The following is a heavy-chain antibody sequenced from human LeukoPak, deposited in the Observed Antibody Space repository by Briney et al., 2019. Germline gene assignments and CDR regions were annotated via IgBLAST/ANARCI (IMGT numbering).Heavy chain of an antibody. V-gene: IGHV1-2*06. Sequence: ASVKVSCKTSGYSFTNYGVSWVRQAPGQGPEWMGRINPNSGGTNYAQKFQGRVTMTRDTSISTAYMELSRLRSDDTAVYYCAAVGCSSTSCYGGGYWGQGTLVTVSS. D-gene: IGHD2-2*01. CDR1: GYSFTNYG. J-gene: IGHJ4*02. CDR3: AAVGCSSTSCYGGGY. CDR2: INPNSGGT.